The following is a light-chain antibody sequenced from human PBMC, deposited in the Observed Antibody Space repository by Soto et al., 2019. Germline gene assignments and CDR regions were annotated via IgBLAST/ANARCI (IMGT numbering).Light chain of an antibody. V-gene: IGKV1-39*01. CDR1: QSISGY. CDR2: GTS. CDR3: QQGYNTLST. Sequence: DIQMTQSPSSLSASVGDRVTITCRASQSISGYLNWYQQKPGKAPKLLIYGTSSLQTGVPSRFSGSGSGTDFTLTISSLQPEDFATYYCQQGYNTLSTFGPGTKVDIK. J-gene: IGKJ3*01.